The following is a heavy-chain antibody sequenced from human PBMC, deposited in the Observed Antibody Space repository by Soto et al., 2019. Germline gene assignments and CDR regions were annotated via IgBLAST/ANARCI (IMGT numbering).Heavy chain of an antibody. V-gene: IGHV2-5*02. CDR3: AHKGPEDWPLDY. CDR2: IYWDDSK. J-gene: IGHJ4*02. D-gene: IGHD3-9*01. CDR1: GFSLSTSGVG. Sequence: QLTLKESGPTLVRPTQTLTLTCAFSGFSLSTSGVGVGWIRQPPGKALEWLAVIYWDDSKHYSPSLRSRLTITKDTSKNQVVITMTNMDPMDTGTYYCAHKGPEDWPLDYWGQGTLVTVSS.